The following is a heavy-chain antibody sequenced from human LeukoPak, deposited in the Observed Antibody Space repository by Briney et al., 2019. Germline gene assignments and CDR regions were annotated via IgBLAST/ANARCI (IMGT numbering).Heavy chain of an antibody. V-gene: IGHV3-7*01. D-gene: IGHD3-10*01. CDR1: GFTFSSYW. CDR3: AREFMVRGVITKYYFDY. CDR2: IKQDGSEK. Sequence: PGGSLRLSCAASGFTFSSYWMSWVRQAPGKGLEWVANIKQDGSEKYYVDSVKGRFTISRDNAKNSLYLQMNSLRAEDTAVYYCAREFMVRGVITKYYFDYWGQGTLVTVSS. J-gene: IGHJ4*02.